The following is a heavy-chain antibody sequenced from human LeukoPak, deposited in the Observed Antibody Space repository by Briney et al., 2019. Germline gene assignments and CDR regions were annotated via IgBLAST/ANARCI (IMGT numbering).Heavy chain of an antibody. D-gene: IGHD6-19*01. CDR2: IYPNGGST. CDR1: GFTFSTYS. CDR3: TKDVVPDSGWDLDY. Sequence: GESLRLSCAASGFTFSTYSMTWVRQGPGEGLEWVSSIYPNGGSTFYADSVKGRFTISRDNSKNTLYLQMSSLRTEGTAIYYCTKDVVPDSGWDLDYWGQGTLVTVSS. V-gene: IGHV3-23*01. J-gene: IGHJ4*02.